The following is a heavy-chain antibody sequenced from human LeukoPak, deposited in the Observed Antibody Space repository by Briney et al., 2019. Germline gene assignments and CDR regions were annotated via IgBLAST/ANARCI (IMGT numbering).Heavy chain of an antibody. J-gene: IGHJ4*02. V-gene: IGHV3-33*01. Sequence: GGSLRLSCAASGFTFSGYGMHWVRQAPGKGLEWVAVVWYDGSNKYYADSVKGRFTISRDNSKNTLYLEMNSLRAEDTAMYYCARGRGGENGGNPAHFDSWGKGPLVTVSS. CDR2: VWYDGSNK. CDR1: GFTFSGYG. D-gene: IGHD2-15*01. CDR3: ARGRGGENGGNPAHFDS.